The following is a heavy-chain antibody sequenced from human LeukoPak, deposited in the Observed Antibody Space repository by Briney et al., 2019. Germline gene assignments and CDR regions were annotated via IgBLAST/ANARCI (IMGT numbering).Heavy chain of an antibody. J-gene: IGHJ4*02. CDR1: GFPLSDYW. D-gene: IGHD1-26*01. V-gene: IGHV3-7*01. CDR3: ARDKIVGATHFDY. CDR2: IKQDGGEI. Sequence: GGSLRLSYAASGFPLSDYWMSWVRQAPGKGLEWVANIKQDGGEIYYVDSVKGRFTISRDNAKNSLYLQMNSLTAEDTAVYYCARDKIVGATHFDYWGQGTLVTVSS.